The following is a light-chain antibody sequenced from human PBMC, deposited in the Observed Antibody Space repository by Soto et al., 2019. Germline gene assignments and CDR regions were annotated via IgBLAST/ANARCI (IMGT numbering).Light chain of an antibody. CDR3: QSYDSSLSAV. J-gene: IGLJ2*01. CDR2: GNS. CDR1: SSNIGAGYD. V-gene: IGLV1-40*01. Sequence: QSVLTQPPSVSGAPGQRVTISCTWSSSNIGAGYDVHWYQQLPGTAPKLLIYGNSNRPSGVPDRFSGSKSGTSASLAITGLQAEDDADYYCQSYDSSLSAVFGGGTKVTVL.